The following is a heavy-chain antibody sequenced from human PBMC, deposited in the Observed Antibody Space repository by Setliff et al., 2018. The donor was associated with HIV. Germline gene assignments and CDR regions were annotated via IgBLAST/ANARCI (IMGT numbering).Heavy chain of an antibody. CDR3: AGEIGDYYDSSVYYPPTDYYYGMDV. CDR1: GYTFTSYD. V-gene: IGHV1-18*01. J-gene: IGHJ6*02. D-gene: IGHD3-22*01. Sequence: ASVKVSCKASGYTFTSYDISWLRQAPGQGLEWMGWISAYNGNTNYAQKLQGRVTMTTDTSTSTAYMELMSLRSDDTAVFYCAGEIGDYYDSSVYYPPTDYYYGMDVWGQGTTVTVSS. CDR2: ISAYNGNT.